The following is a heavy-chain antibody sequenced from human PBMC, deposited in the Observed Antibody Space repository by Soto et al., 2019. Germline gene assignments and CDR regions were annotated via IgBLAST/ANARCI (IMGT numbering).Heavy chain of an antibody. V-gene: IGHV3-11*06. Sequence: RLSCAASGFTFSDYYMSWIRQAPGKGLEWVSYISSSSSDTNYADSVGGRFTISRDNAKNSLYLQMNGLRAEDTAVYYCVRDIARVGDTYYYDYWGQGTLVTVSS. CDR2: ISSSSSDT. CDR3: VRDIARVGDTYYYDY. D-gene: IGHD1-26*01. J-gene: IGHJ4*02. CDR1: GFTFSDYY.